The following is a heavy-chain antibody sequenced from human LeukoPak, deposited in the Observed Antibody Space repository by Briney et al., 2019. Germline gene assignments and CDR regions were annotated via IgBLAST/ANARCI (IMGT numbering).Heavy chain of an antibody. CDR2: MSAYNGKT. V-gene: IGHV1-18*01. Sequence: ASVKVSCKASGYSFTSYGFNWVRQAPGQGLEWMGWMSAYNGKTNYAHSLQGRVTVTADTSTSTAYMELRSLRSEDTAVYYCAGGMGYSYGHPQGAFDIWGQGTMVTVSS. J-gene: IGHJ3*02. D-gene: IGHD5-18*01. CDR3: AGGMGYSYGHPQGAFDI. CDR1: GYSFTSYG.